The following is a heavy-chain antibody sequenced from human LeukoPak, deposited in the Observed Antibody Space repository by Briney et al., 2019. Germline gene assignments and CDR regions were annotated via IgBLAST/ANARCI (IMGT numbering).Heavy chain of an antibody. CDR1: GYTFTGSY. J-gene: IGHJ4*02. V-gene: IGHV1-2*02. Sequence: ASVKVSCKASGYTFTGSYIHWVRQAPGQGLEWMGWINPNSGGTNYAQKFQGRVTMTRDTSITTAYMELSRLTSDDTAVYYCASAGIVWLNLGYWGQGTLVTVSS. D-gene: IGHD5-12*01. CDR2: INPNSGGT. CDR3: ASAGIVWLNLGY.